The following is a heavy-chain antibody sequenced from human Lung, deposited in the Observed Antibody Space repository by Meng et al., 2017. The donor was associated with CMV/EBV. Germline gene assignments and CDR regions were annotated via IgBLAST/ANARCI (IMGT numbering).Heavy chain of an antibody. V-gene: IGHV1-2*02. CDR1: EYTFIGYY. J-gene: IGHJ4*02. CDR2: INPNSGGT. D-gene: IGHD3-16*01. Sequence: QVQLVQSGPEVKKPGALVKVSCKASEYTFIGYYMHWVRQAPGQGLEWMGWINPNSGGTNYAQKFQGRVTMTRDTSISTAYMELSRLRSDDTAVYYCARDRDYVWGSYPDYWGQGTLVTVSS. CDR3: ARDRDYVWGSYPDY.